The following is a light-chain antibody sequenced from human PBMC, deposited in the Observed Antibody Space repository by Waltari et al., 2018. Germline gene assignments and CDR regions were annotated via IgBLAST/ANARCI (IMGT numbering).Light chain of an antibody. CDR1: QSVLYTSINKNY. V-gene: IGKV4-1*01. CDR2: WAS. CDR3: QQYYSTPPIT. J-gene: IGKJ5*01. Sequence: DIVMTQSPDSLAVSLGARATINCKSSQSVLYTSINKNYLAWYQQKPGQPPKLLIYWASTRESGVPDRFSGSGSGTDFTLTISSLQAEDVAVYYCQQYYSTPPITFGQGTRLEIK.